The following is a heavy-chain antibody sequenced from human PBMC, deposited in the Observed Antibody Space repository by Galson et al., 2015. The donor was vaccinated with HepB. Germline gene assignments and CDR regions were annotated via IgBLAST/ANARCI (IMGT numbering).Heavy chain of an antibody. CDR2: IFPGDSDT. V-gene: IGHV5-51*01. Sequence: QSGAEVKKPGESLKISCQGFGFTFTSQWIGWVRQMPGKGLEWMGSIFPGDSDTRYSPSFQGQVTISADKSSSTAYLQWSSLEASDTAMYYCARCLRGGCYYGMDVWGHGTTVTVSS. CDR1: GFTFTSQW. CDR3: ARCLRGGCYYGMDV. D-gene: IGHD3-16*01. J-gene: IGHJ6*02.